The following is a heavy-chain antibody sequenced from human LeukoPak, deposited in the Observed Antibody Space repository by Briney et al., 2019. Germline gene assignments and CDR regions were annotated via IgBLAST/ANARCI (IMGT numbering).Heavy chain of an antibody. D-gene: IGHD6-13*01. Sequence: PSETLSLTCTVSGGSISSGSYYWSWIRQPAGKGLEWIGYIYYSGSTNYNPSLKSRVTISVDTSKNQFSLKLSSVTAADTAVYYCARLNPWTAAGNGRGKRVDYWGQGTLVTVSS. CDR3: ARLNPWTAAGNGRGKRVDY. V-gene: IGHV4-61*10. CDR2: IYYSGST. J-gene: IGHJ4*02. CDR1: GGSISSGSYY.